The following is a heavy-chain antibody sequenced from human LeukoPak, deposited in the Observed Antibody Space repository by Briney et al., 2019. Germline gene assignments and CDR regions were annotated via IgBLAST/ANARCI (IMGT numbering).Heavy chain of an antibody. Sequence: ASVKVSCKASGYTFTNYGISWVRQAPGQGLEWMGWISAYNGNTNYAQKLQGRVTMTTDTSTSTAYMELRSLTSDDTAVYYCARVGAYCASTSCLDYWGQGTLVTVSS. CDR3: ARVGAYCASTSCLDY. V-gene: IGHV1-18*01. J-gene: IGHJ4*02. CDR1: GYTFTNYG. CDR2: ISAYNGNT. D-gene: IGHD2-2*01.